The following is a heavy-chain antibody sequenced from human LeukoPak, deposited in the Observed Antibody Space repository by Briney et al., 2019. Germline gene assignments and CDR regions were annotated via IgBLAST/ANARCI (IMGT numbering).Heavy chain of an antibody. CDR2: ISSSGSTI. V-gene: IGHV3-11*01. D-gene: IGHD6-13*01. J-gene: IGHJ1*01. CDR3: ARDWGDSSPTAYFQH. CDR1: GFTLSDYY. Sequence: TGGSLRLSCAASGFTLSDYYMSWIRQAPGKGLEWVSYISSSGSTIYYADSVKGRFTISRDNAKNSLYLQMNSLRAEDTAVYYCARDWGDSSPTAYFQHWGQGTLVTVSS.